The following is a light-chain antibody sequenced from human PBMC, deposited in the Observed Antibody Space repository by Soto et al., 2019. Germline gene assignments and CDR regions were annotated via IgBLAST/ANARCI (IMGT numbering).Light chain of an antibody. Sequence: QSALTQPPSASGSPGQSVTISCTGTSRDVGGHNYVSWYQRHPGKAPKFMIYEVNKRPSGVPDRFSGSKSGNTASLTVSGLQAEDEADYYCSSYAGGGYVFGTGTKLTVL. CDR3: SSYAGGGYV. CDR2: EVN. CDR1: SRDVGGHNY. J-gene: IGLJ1*01. V-gene: IGLV2-8*01.